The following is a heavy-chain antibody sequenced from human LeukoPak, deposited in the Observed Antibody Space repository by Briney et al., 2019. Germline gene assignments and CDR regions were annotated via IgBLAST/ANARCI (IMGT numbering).Heavy chain of an antibody. D-gene: IGHD3-10*01. CDR1: GGSFSGYY. V-gene: IGHV4-34*01. CDR3: ARGGLVRGTLNSLIGFDI. Sequence: PSETLSLTCAVYGGSFSGYYWSWIRQPPGKGLEWIGEINHSGSTNYNPSLKSRVTISVDTSKNQFSPKLSSVTAADTAVYYCARGGLVRGTLNSLIGFDIWDQGIMVTVSS. CDR2: INHSGST. J-gene: IGHJ3*02.